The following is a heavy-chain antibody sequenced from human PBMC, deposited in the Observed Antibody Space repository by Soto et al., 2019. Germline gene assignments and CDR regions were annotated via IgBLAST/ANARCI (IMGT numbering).Heavy chain of an antibody. CDR3: ARHGGGSWLQSYWYFDL. V-gene: IGHV4-59*08. CDR1: GGSISSYY. Sequence: SETLSLTCTVSGGSISSYYWSWIRQPPGKGLEWIGYIYYSGSTNYNPSLKSRVTISVDTSKNQFSLKLSSVTAADTAVYYCARHGGGSWLQSYWYFDLWGRGTLVTVSS. CDR2: IYYSGST. D-gene: IGHD5-12*01. J-gene: IGHJ2*01.